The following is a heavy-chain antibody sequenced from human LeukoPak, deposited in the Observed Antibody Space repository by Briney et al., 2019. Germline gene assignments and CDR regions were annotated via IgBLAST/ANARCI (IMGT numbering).Heavy chain of an antibody. D-gene: IGHD3-16*01. CDR3: ARGGSIDY. Sequence: GGALRLSCVASGFTFNNYWMHWVRQVPGEGLVWVSRIQSDGSSPDDADSVKGRFTISRDNAKNTLYLQMNSLRAEDTALYYCARGGSIDYWGQGTLVTVSA. J-gene: IGHJ4*02. CDR2: IQSDGSSP. V-gene: IGHV3-74*01. CDR1: GFTFNNYW.